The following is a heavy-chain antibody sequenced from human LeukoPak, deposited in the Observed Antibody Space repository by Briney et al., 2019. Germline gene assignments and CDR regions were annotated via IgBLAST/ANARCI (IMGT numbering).Heavy chain of an antibody. D-gene: IGHD5-18*01. CDR3: ARYVDTTMLT. Sequence: GGSLRLLCAASGFTFSSYPMNCARGAPGGGLEWVSYISSSSSTIYYADSVRGRFTISRDNAKNSLYLQMNSLRDEDTAVYYCARYVDTTMLTWGQGTLVTVSS. V-gene: IGHV3-48*02. J-gene: IGHJ4*02. CDR2: ISSSSSTI. CDR1: GFTFSSYP.